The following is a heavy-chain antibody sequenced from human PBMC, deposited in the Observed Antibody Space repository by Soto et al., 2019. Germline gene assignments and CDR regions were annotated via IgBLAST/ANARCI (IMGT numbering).Heavy chain of an antibody. J-gene: IGHJ3*02. V-gene: IGHV3-30*03. CDR1: GFTFSIYG. D-gene: IGHD1-26*01. CDR3: ARDRRLYYSDAFDI. Sequence: QVQLVESGGGVVQPGRSLRLSCAASGFTFSIYGMHWVSHAPGKGLEWVAMISFDGSEKYYTDSVKGRFHISRDSSKNTMYLQMDSLRVEDTAMYYCARDRRLYYSDAFDIWGQGTTVTVSS. CDR2: ISFDGSEK.